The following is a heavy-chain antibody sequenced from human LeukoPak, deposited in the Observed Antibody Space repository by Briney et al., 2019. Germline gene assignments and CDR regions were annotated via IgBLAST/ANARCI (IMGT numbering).Heavy chain of an antibody. D-gene: IGHD5-24*01. CDR3: TRELGGSYNDF. Sequence: ASVKVSCKTSGYTFTSYYIHWVRQAPGQGLEWVGIINPRGGSPTYGQKFQGRATMTWDTSTSTVYMELSSLRSEDTAVYYCTRELGGSYNDFWGQGALVTVSS. CDR2: INPRGGSP. CDR1: GYTFTSYY. J-gene: IGHJ4*02. V-gene: IGHV1-46*01.